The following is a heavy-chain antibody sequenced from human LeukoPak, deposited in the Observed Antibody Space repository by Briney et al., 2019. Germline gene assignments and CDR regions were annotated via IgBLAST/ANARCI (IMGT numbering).Heavy chain of an antibody. CDR2: IRPDGSEK. CDR1: GFTFSSDW. V-gene: IGHV3-7*01. CDR3: VRDSSPTYYFDSSASYFDALDI. D-gene: IGHD3-22*01. Sequence: GGSLRLSCAASGFTFSSDWMTWVRQAPGKGLEWVANIRPDGSEKNYVDSVRGRFTISRDNAKNSLYLQMSSLRAEDTVMYYCVRDSSPTYYFDSSASYFDALDIWGQGTMVTVSS. J-gene: IGHJ3*02.